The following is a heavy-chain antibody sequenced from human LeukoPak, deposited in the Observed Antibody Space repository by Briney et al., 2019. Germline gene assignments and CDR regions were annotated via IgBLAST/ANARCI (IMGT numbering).Heavy chain of an antibody. CDR1: GGSISSSNW. D-gene: IGHD6-19*01. CDR3: ARDLAVAVAGYNWFDP. J-gene: IGHJ5*02. Sequence: SETLSLTCAVSGGSISSSNWWSWVRQPPGKGLEWIGEIYHSGSTNYNPSLKSRVTISVDKSENQFSLKLSSVTAADTAVYYCARDLAVAVAGYNWFDPWGQGTLVTVSS. CDR2: IYHSGST. V-gene: IGHV4-4*02.